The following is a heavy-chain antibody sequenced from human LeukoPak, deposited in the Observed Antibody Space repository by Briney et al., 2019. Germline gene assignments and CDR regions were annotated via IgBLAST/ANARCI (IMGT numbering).Heavy chain of an antibody. CDR3: ARVRYYGSGSYYTNFDY. V-gene: IGHV3-53*01. Sequence: PGGSLRLSCAASGFTVSSNYMSWVRQAPGKGLEWVSIISGSGDSTYYADSVKGRFTISRDNSKNTLYLQMNSLRAEDTALYYCARVRYYGSGSYYTNFDYWGQGTLVTVSS. D-gene: IGHD3-10*01. J-gene: IGHJ4*02. CDR1: GFTVSSNY. CDR2: ISGSGDST.